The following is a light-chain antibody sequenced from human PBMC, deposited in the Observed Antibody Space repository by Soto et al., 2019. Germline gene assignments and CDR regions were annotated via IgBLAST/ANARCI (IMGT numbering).Light chain of an antibody. CDR2: SNN. CDR1: SSNIGRNT. V-gene: IGLV1-44*01. CDR3: AAWYDSLNAVV. Sequence: QSVLTQPPSASGTPGQRVTISCSGSSSNIGRNTVNWYQQLPGTAPNVLIYSNNQRPSGVPDRLSGSKSGTSASLAISGLQSEDEADYYCAAWYDSLNAVVFGGGTKVTVL. J-gene: IGLJ2*01.